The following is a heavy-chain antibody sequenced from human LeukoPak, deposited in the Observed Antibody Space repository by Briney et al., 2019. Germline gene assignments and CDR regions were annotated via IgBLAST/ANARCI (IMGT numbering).Heavy chain of an antibody. CDR1: GFTFDDYA. V-gene: IGHV3-9*01. CDR2: ISWNSGSI. D-gene: IGHD5-12*01. CDR3: AKVDYGGYDWSPSFSL. J-gene: IGHJ2*01. Sequence: PGGSLRLSCAASGFTFDDYAMHWVRQAPGKGLEWVSGISWNSGSIGYADSVKGRFTISRDNAKNSLYLQMNSLRAEDTALYYCAKVDYGGYDWSPSFSLWGRGTLVTVSS.